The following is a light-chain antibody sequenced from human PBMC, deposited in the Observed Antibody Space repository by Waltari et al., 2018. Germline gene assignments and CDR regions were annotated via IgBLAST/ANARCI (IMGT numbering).Light chain of an antibody. J-gene: IGKJ4*01. CDR3: QQYNNWPPLT. V-gene: IGKV3-15*01. CDR1: QSVSSN. Sequence: EIVMTQSPATLSVSPGERATLSCRASQSVSSNLAWYQQKPGQAPRLLIYGASTRATGVPARFSGSGSGTEFTLTISGMQSEDSAVYYCQQYNNWPPLTFGGGTKVEMK. CDR2: GAS.